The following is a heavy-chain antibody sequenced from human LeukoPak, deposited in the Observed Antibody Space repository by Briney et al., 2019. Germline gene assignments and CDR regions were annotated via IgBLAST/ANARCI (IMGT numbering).Heavy chain of an antibody. D-gene: IGHD6-13*01. CDR1: GFTFDDYA. Sequence: PGRSLRLSCAASGFTFDDYAMHWVRQAPGKGLEWVSGISWNSGSIGYADSVKGRFTISRDNAKNSLYLQMNSLRAEDTAVYYCARDLGYSSSSGYWGQGTLVTVSS. CDR2: ISWNSGSI. V-gene: IGHV3-9*01. J-gene: IGHJ4*02. CDR3: ARDLGYSSSSGY.